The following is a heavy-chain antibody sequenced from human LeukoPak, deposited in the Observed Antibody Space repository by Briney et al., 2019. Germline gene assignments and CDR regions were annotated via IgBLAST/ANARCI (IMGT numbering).Heavy chain of an antibody. CDR3: AKGASRYCSGGSCYSLF. CDR1: GFTFSSYA. CDR2: ISGSGGST. D-gene: IGHD2-15*01. V-gene: IGHV3-23*01. J-gene: IGHJ4*02. Sequence: GGSLRLSCPASGFTFSSYAMSWVRQAPGKGLEWVSAISGSGGSTYYADSVKGRFTISRDNSKNTLYLQMNSLRAEDTAVYYCAKGASRYCSGGSCYSLFWGQGTLVTVSS.